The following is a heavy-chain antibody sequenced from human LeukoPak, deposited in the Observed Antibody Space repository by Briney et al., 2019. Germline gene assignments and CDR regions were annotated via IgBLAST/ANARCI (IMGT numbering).Heavy chain of an antibody. CDR3: AGRSGSFDC. CDR2: IKQDGSKK. J-gene: IGHJ4*02. Sequence: GGSLRLSCAASGFTFSNYWMSWVRQAPGKGLEWVANIKQDGSKKNYVDSVKGRFTISRDNAKNSLYLQMNSLRAEDTAVYYCAGRSGSFDCWGQGTLVTVSS. CDR1: GFTFSNYW. D-gene: IGHD3-10*01. V-gene: IGHV3-7*01.